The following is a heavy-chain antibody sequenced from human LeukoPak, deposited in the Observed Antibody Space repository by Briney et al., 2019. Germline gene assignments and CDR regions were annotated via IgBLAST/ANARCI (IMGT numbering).Heavy chain of an antibody. J-gene: IGHJ4*02. CDR3: ARDPGYSSSWKRIDY. D-gene: IGHD6-13*01. CDR2: INPSGGST. CDR1: GYTFTSYY. V-gene: IGHV1-46*01. Sequence: AASVKVSCKASGYTFTSYYMHWVRQAPGQGLEWMGIINPSGGSTSYAQKFQGRVAVTRDTSTSTVYMELSSLRSEDTAVYYCARDPGYSSSWKRIDYWGQGTLVTVSS.